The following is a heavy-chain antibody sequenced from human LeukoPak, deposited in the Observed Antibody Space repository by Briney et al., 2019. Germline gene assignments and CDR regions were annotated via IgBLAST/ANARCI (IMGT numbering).Heavy chain of an antibody. Sequence: GGSLRLSCAASGFTFSSYEMNWVRQAPGKGLEWVSYISSSGSTIYYADSMKGRFTISRDNAKNSLYLQMNSLRAEDTAVYYCARVIAAAAYYYGMDVWGKGTTVTVSS. CDR1: GFTFSSYE. J-gene: IGHJ6*04. CDR3: ARVIAAAAYYYGMDV. D-gene: IGHD6-13*01. CDR2: ISSSGSTI. V-gene: IGHV3-48*03.